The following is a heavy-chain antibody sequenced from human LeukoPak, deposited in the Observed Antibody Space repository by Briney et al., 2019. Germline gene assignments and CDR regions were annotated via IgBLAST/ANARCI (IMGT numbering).Heavy chain of an antibody. CDR3: ASDDYVNY. D-gene: IGHD4-17*01. V-gene: IGHV3-30*03. Sequence: GGSLRLSCAASGFTFSSYGMHWVRQAPGKGLEWVAVISYDGSNKYYADSVKGRFTISRGNSKNTLYLQMNSLRAEDTAVYYCASDDYVNYWGQGTLVTVSS. CDR1: GFTFSSYG. J-gene: IGHJ4*02. CDR2: ISYDGSNK.